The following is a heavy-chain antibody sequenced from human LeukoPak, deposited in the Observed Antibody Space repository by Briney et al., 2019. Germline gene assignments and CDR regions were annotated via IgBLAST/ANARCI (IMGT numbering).Heavy chain of an antibody. CDR3: ARDLLGYNYYYMDV. J-gene: IGHJ6*03. V-gene: IGHV3-30*02. CDR2: IRYDGSNK. CDR1: GFTFSSYG. Sequence: GGSLRLSCAASGFTFSSYGMHWVRQASGKGLEWVAFIRYDGSNKYYADSVKGRFTISRDNAKNSLFLQMNSLRAEDTAVYYCARDLLGYNYYYMDVWGKGTTVTVSS. D-gene: IGHD3-16*02.